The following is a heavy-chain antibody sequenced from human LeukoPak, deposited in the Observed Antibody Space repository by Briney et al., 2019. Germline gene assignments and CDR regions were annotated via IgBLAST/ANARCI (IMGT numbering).Heavy chain of an antibody. D-gene: IGHD3-16*02. CDR2: MNPNSGST. CDR3: ARGPMITFGGVIAPSHHDY. CDR1: GYTFTSYD. Sequence: ASVKVSCKASGYTFTSYDINWVRQATGQGLEWMGWMNPNSGSTGYAQKFQGRVTMTRNTSISTAYMELSSLRSEDTAVYYCARGPMITFGGVIAPSHHDYWGQGTLVTVSS. J-gene: IGHJ4*02. V-gene: IGHV1-8*01.